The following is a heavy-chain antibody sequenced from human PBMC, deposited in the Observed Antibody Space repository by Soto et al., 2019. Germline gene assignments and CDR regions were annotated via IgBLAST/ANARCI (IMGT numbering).Heavy chain of an antibody. CDR2: IGGTSNRT. D-gene: IGHD2-15*01. J-gene: IGHJ4*02. Sequence: PGGSLRLSCAASGFTFSSYAMSWVRQAPGKGLEWVSAIGGTSNRTYYTDTMKGRFTISRDNSKNTLYLQMNDLRAEDTVVYYCAPCNGGSCYSAIDYSGPGSLVKVSS. CDR1: GFTFSSYA. CDR3: APCNGGSCYSAIDY. V-gene: IGHV3-23*01.